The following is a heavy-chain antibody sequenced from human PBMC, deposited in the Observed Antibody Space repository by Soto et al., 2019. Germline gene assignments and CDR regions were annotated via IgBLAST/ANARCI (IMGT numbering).Heavy chain of an antibody. Sequence: ASVKVSCRASGYTFTSYGIIWVRQAPGQGLEWMGWISAYNGNTNYAQKLQGRVTMTTDTSTSTAYMELRSLRSDDTAVYYCARDYYDSSGYYNFDSWGQGTLVTVSS. D-gene: IGHD3-22*01. CDR1: GYTFTSYG. CDR2: ISAYNGNT. J-gene: IGHJ4*02. V-gene: IGHV1-18*01. CDR3: ARDYYDSSGYYNFDS.